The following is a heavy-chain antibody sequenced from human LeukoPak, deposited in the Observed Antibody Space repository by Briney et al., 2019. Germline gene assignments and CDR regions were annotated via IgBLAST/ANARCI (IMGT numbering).Heavy chain of an antibody. CDR2: VYYGGTI. J-gene: IGHJ5*01. CDR1: GDSISISSYS. V-gene: IGHV4-39*01. Sequence: SETLSLTCTVSGDSISISSYSWGWIRQPPGKGLEWIGSVYYGGTIYYNPPLNSRATISADTSKNQFSLQLNSVTAADTAFYYCARHDGRGGATMGAFDFWGQGSLVTVSS. CDR3: ARHDGRGGATMGAFDF. D-gene: IGHD5-12*01.